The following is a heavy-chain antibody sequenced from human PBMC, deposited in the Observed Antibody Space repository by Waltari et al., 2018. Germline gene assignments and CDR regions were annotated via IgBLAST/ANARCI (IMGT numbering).Heavy chain of an antibody. CDR1: GFTFSSYW. CDR2: INRDGSST. V-gene: IGHV3-74*01. D-gene: IGHD3-22*01. Sequence: EVQLVESGGGLVQPGGSLRLSCAASGFTFSSYWMHWVRQAPGKGLVGVSRINRDGSSTSYGDSVKGRFTSSRDNAKNTLDLQMNSLRAEDTAVYYCARNDYYDSSGYYPPGYWGQGTLVTVSS. J-gene: IGHJ4*02. CDR3: ARNDYYDSSGYYPPGY.